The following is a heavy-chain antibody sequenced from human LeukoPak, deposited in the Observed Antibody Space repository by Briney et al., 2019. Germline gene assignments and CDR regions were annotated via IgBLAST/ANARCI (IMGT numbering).Heavy chain of an antibody. J-gene: IGHJ3*02. D-gene: IGHD3-22*01. CDR1: GGSISSGGYS. Sequence: SQTLSLTCAVSGGSISSGGYSWSWLRQPPGKGLEWIGYIYHSGSTYYNPSLKSRVTISVDRSKNQFSLKLSSVTAAGTAVYYCARSYDGDAFDIWGQGTMVTVSS. CDR3: ARSYDGDAFDI. V-gene: IGHV4-30-2*01. CDR2: IYHSGST.